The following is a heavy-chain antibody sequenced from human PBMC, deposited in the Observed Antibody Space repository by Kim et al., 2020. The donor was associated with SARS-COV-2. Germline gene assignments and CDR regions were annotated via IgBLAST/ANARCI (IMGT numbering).Heavy chain of an antibody. CDR3: ARGGYLSDSGWFDP. V-gene: IGHV1-69*01. Sequence: AQKCQGRVTITADESTSTAYMELSSLRSEDTAVYYCARGGYLSDSGWFDPWGQGTLVTVSS. J-gene: IGHJ5*02. D-gene: IGHD1-26*01.